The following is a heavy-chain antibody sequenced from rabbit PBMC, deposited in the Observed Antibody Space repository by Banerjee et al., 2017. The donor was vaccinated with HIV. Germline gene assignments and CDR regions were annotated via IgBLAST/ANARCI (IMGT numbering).Heavy chain of an antibody. CDR3: ARSNEPGASYMALNL. D-gene: IGHD8-1*01. CDR2: IGTGSGSA. Sequence: QQQLVESGGGLVQPEGSLTLTCTASGFDFSSGQWISWVRQAPGKGPEWIACIGTGSGSAYYASWAKGRFTISKTSSTTVTLQMTSLTAADTATYFCARSNEPGASYMALNLWGPGTLVTVS. J-gene: IGHJ4*01. CDR1: GFDFSSGQW. V-gene: IGHV1S45*01.